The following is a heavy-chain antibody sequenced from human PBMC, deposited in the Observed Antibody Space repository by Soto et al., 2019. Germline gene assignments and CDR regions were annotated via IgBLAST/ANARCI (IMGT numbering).Heavy chain of an antibody. CDR1: GGTFSSYA. J-gene: IGHJ6*02. D-gene: IGHD3-10*01. Sequence: ASVKVSCKASGGTFSSYAISWVRQAPGQGLEWMGGIIPIFGTANYAQKFQGRVTITADKSTSTAYMELSSLRSGDTAVYYCAREIRQQSLWFGEPRYGMDVWGQGTTVTVSS. CDR3: AREIRQQSLWFGEPRYGMDV. CDR2: IIPIFGTA. V-gene: IGHV1-69*06.